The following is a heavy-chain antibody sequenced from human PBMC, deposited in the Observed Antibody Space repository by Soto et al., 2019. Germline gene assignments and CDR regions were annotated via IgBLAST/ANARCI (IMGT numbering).Heavy chain of an antibody. V-gene: IGHV1-8*01. CDR3: ARVAYSNYYYYYMDV. Sequence: VASVKVSCKASGYTFTSYDINWVRQATGQGLEWMGWMNPNSGNTGYAQKFQGRVTMTRNTSISTAYMELSSLRSEDTAVYYCARVAYSNYYYYYMDVWGKGTTVTVSS. D-gene: IGHD4-4*01. CDR1: GYTFTSYD. CDR2: MNPNSGNT. J-gene: IGHJ6*03.